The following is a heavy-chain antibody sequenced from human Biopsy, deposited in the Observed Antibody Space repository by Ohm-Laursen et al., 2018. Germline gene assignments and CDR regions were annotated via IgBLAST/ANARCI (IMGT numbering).Heavy chain of an antibody. J-gene: IGHJ2*01. V-gene: IGHV4-59*01. D-gene: IGHD2-15*01. CDR3: ARDRGYCSDRTVPGYFDL. Sequence: SETLSRTCTVSGFSISSFYWSWIPPPHGLGLVWIGYVNYTGSTDSNSSLQSRVTITVDTSKNHFFLRLRSATPADTAIYYCARDRGYCSDRTVPGYFDLWGRGTLVTVSS. CDR2: VNYTGST. CDR1: GFSISSFY.